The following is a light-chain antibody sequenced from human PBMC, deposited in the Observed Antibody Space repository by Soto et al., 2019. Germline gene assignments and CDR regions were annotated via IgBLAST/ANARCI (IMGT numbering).Light chain of an antibody. CDR2: KDN. CDR1: SGSIASSY. CDR3: QSYDRASPVV. V-gene: IGLV6-57*04. Sequence: NFMLTQPHSVSGSPGKTVTISCTRSSGSIASSYVQWFQQRPGSAPNILIYKDNERPSGVPGRFSGSIDRSSNSASLTIAGLKSEDEADYYCQSYDRASPVVFGGGTQLTVL. J-gene: IGLJ2*01.